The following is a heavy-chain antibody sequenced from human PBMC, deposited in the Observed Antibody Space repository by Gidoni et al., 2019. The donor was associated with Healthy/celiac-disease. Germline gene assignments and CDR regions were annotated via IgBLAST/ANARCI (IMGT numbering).Heavy chain of an antibody. V-gene: IGHV3-9*01. D-gene: IGHD3-22*01. CDR3: AKDLSGYYDSSGYYDY. Sequence: EVQLVESGGGLVQPGRSLRPSCAASGFTFDDYAMHWVRQAPGKGLEWVSGISWNSGSIGYADSVKGRFTISRDNAKNSLYLQMNSLRAEDTDLYYCAKDLSGYYDSSGYYDYWGQGTLVTVSS. CDR1: GFTFDDYA. J-gene: IGHJ4*02. CDR2: ISWNSGSI.